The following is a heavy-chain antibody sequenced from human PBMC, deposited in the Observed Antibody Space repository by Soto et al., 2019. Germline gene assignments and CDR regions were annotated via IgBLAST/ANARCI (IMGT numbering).Heavy chain of an antibody. Sequence: SETLSLTCTVSGGSISSYYWSWIRQPPGKGLEWIGYIYYSGSTNYNPSLKSRVTISVDTSKNQFSLKLSSVTAADTAVYYCARHEYSSGWYGFFYFDYWGQGTLVTVSS. CDR3: ARHEYSSGWYGFFYFDY. V-gene: IGHV4-59*08. CDR1: GGSISSYY. D-gene: IGHD6-19*01. J-gene: IGHJ4*02. CDR2: IYYSGST.